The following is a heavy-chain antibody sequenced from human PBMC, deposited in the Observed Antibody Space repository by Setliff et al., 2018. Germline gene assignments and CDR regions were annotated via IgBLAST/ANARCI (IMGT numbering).Heavy chain of an antibody. V-gene: IGHV1-69*10. D-gene: IGHD3-22*01. CDR2: IIPILGIA. CDR3: ARDRRNYYDSRGYRAFDI. J-gene: IGHJ3*02. CDR1: GGTFSSYA. Sequence: GASVKVSCKASGGTFSSYAISWVRQAPGQGLEWMGGIIPILGIANYAQKFQGRVTITADKSTSTAYMELSSLRSEDTAVYYCARDRRNYYDSRGYRAFDIWGQGTMVTVSS.